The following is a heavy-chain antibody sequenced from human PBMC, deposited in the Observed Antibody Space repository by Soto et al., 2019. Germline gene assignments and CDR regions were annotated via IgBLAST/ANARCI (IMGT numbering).Heavy chain of an antibody. CDR1: GFTFDRYD. Sequence: GGSLRLSWTTSGFTFDRYDMSWVRQAPGKGLEWVSGISGSGERKYYADSVLGRFIVSRDNSGGTLFLQMNSLRAEDTAVYYCTKDIRVRGVFDYWGQGTLVTVSS. V-gene: IGHV3-23*01. J-gene: IGHJ4*02. CDR2: ISGSGERK. D-gene: IGHD3-10*01. CDR3: TKDIRVRGVFDY.